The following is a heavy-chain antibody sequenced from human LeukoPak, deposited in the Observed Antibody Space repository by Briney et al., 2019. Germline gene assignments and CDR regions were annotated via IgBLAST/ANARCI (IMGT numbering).Heavy chain of an antibody. V-gene: IGHV3-7*01. CDR2: IRQDGSEK. CDR1: GFTFSNNW. CDR3: ARGGCSGGNCHLGWFDP. Sequence: GGSLRLSCAASGFTFSNNWMSWARQAPGKGLEWVANIRQDGSEKYYVDSVKGRFTISRDNAKNSMYLQMNSLRAEDTAVYYCARGGCSGGNCHLGWFDPWGQGTLVTVSS. J-gene: IGHJ5*02. D-gene: IGHD2-15*01.